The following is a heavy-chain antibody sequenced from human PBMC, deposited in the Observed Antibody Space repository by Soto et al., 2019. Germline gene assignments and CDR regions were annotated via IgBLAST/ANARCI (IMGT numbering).Heavy chain of an antibody. Sequence: GGSLRLSCAASGFTFSSYAMHWVRQAPGKGLEYVLAISSNGGSTYYANSVKGRFTISRDNSKNTLYLQMGSLRAEDMAVYYCARVHGGYDYSSKYYYYYGMDVWGQGTTVTVSS. J-gene: IGHJ6*02. CDR1: GFTFSSYA. CDR2: ISSNGGST. CDR3: ARVHGGYDYSSKYYYYYGMDV. D-gene: IGHD5-12*01. V-gene: IGHV3-64*01.